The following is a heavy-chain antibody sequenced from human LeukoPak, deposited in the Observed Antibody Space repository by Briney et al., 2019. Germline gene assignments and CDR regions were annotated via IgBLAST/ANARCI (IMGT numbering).Heavy chain of an antibody. CDR3: ARDRAWNYFDY. CDR2: ISNDESRK. Sequence: PGGSLRLSCAASGFTFSRHGMHWVRQAPGKGLEWVAIISNDESRKYYAHSVEGRFTISRDNSKNTLYLQMDSLRAEDTAVYYCARDRAWNYFDYWGQGTLVTVSS. D-gene: IGHD3-3*01. V-gene: IGHV3-30*03. CDR1: GFTFSRHG. J-gene: IGHJ4*02.